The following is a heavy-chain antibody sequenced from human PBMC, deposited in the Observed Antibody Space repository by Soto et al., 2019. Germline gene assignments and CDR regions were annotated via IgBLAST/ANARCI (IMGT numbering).Heavy chain of an antibody. Sequence: SETLYLTCTVSDGSVSSGRYYCTWIRQPPEKGLEWIGYIYSSVSTLYNPSLKSRVIISVDTSMNQFSLKLSSVTAADTAVYYCARDSLALFESWGQGTMVTVSS. J-gene: IGHJ4*02. V-gene: IGHV4-61*01. D-gene: IGHD5-12*01. CDR1: DGSVSSGRYY. CDR2: IYSSVST. CDR3: ARDSLALFES.